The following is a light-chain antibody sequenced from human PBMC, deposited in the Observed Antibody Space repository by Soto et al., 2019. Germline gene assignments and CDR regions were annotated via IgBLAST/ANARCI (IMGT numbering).Light chain of an antibody. J-gene: IGKJ4*01. Sequence: EIVLTQSPATLSLSPGERATLSCRASQSVSSYLAWYQQKPGQAPRLLIYETSNRATGIPARCSGSGSETHFHLTISRLQPEDVTYYYRQQRSNWLTFGGGTKVEIK. CDR2: ETS. CDR3: QQRSNWLT. V-gene: IGKV3-11*01. CDR1: QSVSSY.